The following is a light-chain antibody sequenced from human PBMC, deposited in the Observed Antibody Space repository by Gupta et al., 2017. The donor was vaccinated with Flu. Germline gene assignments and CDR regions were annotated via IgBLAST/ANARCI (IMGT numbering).Light chain of an antibody. CDR3: QQSYSIPWT. CDR1: QSISNY. CDR2: AAS. Sequence: GVTITCRASQSISNYLNWYQQKPVKAPKLLIYAASSLETGVPSRFSGSGSGTDFSLTISSLQPEDFATYYCQQSYSIPWTFGQGTKVEIK. V-gene: IGKV1-39*01. J-gene: IGKJ1*01.